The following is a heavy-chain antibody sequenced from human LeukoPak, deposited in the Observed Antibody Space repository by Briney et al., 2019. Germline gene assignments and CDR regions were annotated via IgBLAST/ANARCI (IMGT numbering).Heavy chain of an antibody. J-gene: IGHJ5*02. CDR1: GGTFSSYA. CDR3: AREPGQGTYSSGWYRSSWFDP. CDR2: IIPIFGTA. V-gene: IGHV1-69*13. Sequence: SVKVSCKASGGTFSSYAISWVRQAPGQGLEWMGGIIPIFGTANYAQKFQGRVTITAGESTSTAYMELSSLRSEDTAVYYCAREPGQGTYSSGWYRSSWFDPWGQGTLVTVSS. D-gene: IGHD6-19*01.